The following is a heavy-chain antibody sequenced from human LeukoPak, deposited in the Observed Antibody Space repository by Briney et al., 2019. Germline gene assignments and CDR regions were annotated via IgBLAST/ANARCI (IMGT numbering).Heavy chain of an antibody. CDR2: IYSGGST. CDR1: GSTVSSNY. D-gene: IGHD3-10*01. V-gene: IGHV3-53*01. Sequence: QAGGSLRLSCAASGSTVSSNYMSWVRQAPGKGLEWVSVIYSGGSTYYADSVKGRFTISRDNSKNTLYLQMNSLRAEDTAVYYCARVTMVRELNWFDPWGQGTLVTVSS. CDR3: ARVTMVRELNWFDP. J-gene: IGHJ5*02.